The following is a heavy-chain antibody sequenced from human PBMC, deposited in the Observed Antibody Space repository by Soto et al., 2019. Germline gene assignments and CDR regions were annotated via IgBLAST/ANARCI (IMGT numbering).Heavy chain of an antibody. J-gene: IGHJ4*02. Sequence: VKVSCKASGYTFITYGVTWVRQAPGQGLEWMGWITPYNGKTHYAQKFQDRVTMTTDTAATTAYMELRSLTSDDSAMYFCARDTSHYFDHWGQGILVTVSS. D-gene: IGHD2-2*01. CDR2: ITPYNGKT. CDR1: GYTFITYG. V-gene: IGHV1-18*01. CDR3: ARDTSHYFDH.